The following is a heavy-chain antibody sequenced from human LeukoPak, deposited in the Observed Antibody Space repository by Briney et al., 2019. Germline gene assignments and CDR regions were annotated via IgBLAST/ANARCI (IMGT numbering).Heavy chain of an antibody. CDR3: ARGFLEWLFDYYYYGIDV. J-gene: IGHJ6*02. V-gene: IGHV3-11*01. CDR1: GFTFSDYY. D-gene: IGHD3-3*01. Sequence: GGSLRLSCAASGFTFSDYYMSWIRQAPGKGLEWVSYISSSGSTIYYADSVKGRFTISRDNAKNSLYLQMNSLRAEDTAVYYCARGFLEWLFDYYYYGIDVWGQGTTVTVSS. CDR2: ISSSGSTI.